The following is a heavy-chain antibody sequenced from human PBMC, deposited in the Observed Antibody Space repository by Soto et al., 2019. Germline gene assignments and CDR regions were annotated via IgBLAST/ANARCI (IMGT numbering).Heavy chain of an antibody. D-gene: IGHD3-10*01. V-gene: IGHV1-46*03. CDR1: GYTFINYY. J-gene: IGHJ6*03. Sequence: QVQLVQSGAEVKKPGASVKVSCKASGYTFINYYMHWVRQAPGQGLEWMGIINPSDGSTSYAQKFQGRVTMTRDPSARTVYMELSRQRSEDTARYFCSRCAQHYFGSGRYWQYYWYYMDVWGKGTAVTVSS. CDR3: SRCAQHYFGSGRYWQYYWYYMDV. CDR2: INPSDGST.